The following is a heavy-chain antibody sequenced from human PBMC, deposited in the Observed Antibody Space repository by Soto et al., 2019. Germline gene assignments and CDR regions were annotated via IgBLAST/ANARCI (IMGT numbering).Heavy chain of an antibody. CDR2: ISYDGSMK. Sequence: QVQLLESGGGVVRPERSLRLSCAASGFSFSDYAIHWVRQAPGKGLEWVSVISYDGSMKYYADSVKGRFTISRDNSKNTVHLRLDSLKAEDTAIYYCAREVRLAAIDLAYWGQGTLVTVSS. CDR3: AREVRLAAIDLAY. D-gene: IGHD2-21*01. CDR1: GFSFSDYA. J-gene: IGHJ4*02. V-gene: IGHV3-30*04.